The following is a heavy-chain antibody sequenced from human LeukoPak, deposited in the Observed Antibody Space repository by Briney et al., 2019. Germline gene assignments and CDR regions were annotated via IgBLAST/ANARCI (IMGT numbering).Heavy chain of an antibody. Sequence: SETLSLTCTVSGGSIDNYYWSWIRQPPGKGLEWIGYIYFSGATKYNPSLKSRVTISVDTSKNQFSLNLTSMTAADTAVYYCARDLETALVTPPTYYGMDVWGQGTTVTVSS. CDR3: ARDLETALVTPPTYYGMDV. CDR2: IYFSGAT. V-gene: IGHV4-59*01. CDR1: GGSIDNYY. D-gene: IGHD4-23*01. J-gene: IGHJ6*02.